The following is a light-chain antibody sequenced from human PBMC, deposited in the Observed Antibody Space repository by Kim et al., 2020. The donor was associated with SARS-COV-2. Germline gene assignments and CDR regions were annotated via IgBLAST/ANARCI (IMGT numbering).Light chain of an antibody. J-gene: IGKJ4*01. Sequence: SASIRDRVTITCRASQGIDNYLAWIQQKPGKAPKSLIYAASLSESGVPSRFSGSGSGTDFTLTISNLQPEDFATYYCQQYKTYPLTFGGGTKVEI. V-gene: IGKV1-16*01. CDR1: QGIDNY. CDR3: QQYKTYPLT. CDR2: AAS.